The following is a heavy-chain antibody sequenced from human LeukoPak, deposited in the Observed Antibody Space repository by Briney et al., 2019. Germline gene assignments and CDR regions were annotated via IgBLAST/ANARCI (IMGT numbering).Heavy chain of an antibody. CDR2: IYGGDIT. CDR3: ARVDSSGWYTLDY. V-gene: IGHV3-66*01. D-gene: IGHD6-19*01. J-gene: IGHJ4*02. CDR1: GFTVSSNY. Sequence: GGSLRLSCAASGFTVSSNYTAWVRQAPWKGLEWVSFIYGGDITNYADSVKGRFTLSRDNSKNTLHLQMNSLRAEDTAVYYCARVDSSGWYTLDYWGQGTLVTVSS.